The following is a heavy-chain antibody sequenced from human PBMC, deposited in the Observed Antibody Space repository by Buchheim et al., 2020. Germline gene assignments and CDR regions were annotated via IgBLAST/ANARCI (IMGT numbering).Heavy chain of an antibody. V-gene: IGHV3-30*18. Sequence: QVQLVESGGGVVQPGRSLRLSCAASGFTFSSYGMHWVRQAPGKGLEWVAVISYDGSNKYYADSVTGRFTISRDNSKNTLYLQMNSLRAEDTAVYDCAKVRPRITMVRGALDYWGQGTL. J-gene: IGHJ4*02. D-gene: IGHD3-10*01. CDR3: AKVRPRITMVRGALDY. CDR2: ISYDGSNK. CDR1: GFTFSSYG.